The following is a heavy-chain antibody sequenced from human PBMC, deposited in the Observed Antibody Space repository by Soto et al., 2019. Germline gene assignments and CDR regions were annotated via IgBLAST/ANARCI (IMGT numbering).Heavy chain of an antibody. CDR1: EFTFSSYS. Sequence: EVQLVESGGGLVQPGGSLRLSCAASEFTFSSYSMDWVRQAPGKGLEWISYISSSSRTIYYADSVKGRFTISRDNAKNSLYLQMNSLRDEDTAVSYCARQPLTFNRYFDLWGRGTLVTVSS. CDR2: ISSSSRTI. CDR3: ARQPLTFNRYFDL. J-gene: IGHJ2*01. D-gene: IGHD7-27*01. V-gene: IGHV3-48*02.